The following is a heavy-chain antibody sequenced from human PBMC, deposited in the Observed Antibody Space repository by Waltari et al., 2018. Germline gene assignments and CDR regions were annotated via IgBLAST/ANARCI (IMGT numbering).Heavy chain of an antibody. D-gene: IGHD3-10*01. J-gene: IGHJ5*02. Sequence: QVQLVESGGGLVRPGGSLRLSCAASGFTFSDYYMNWIRQAPGKGLEWGSHISDSGSIRDYADSVEGRFTISRDNAKNSLYLQMNSLRVEDTAVYYCTRDKAYGSGSVRIDPWGQGTLVTVSS. CDR1: GFTFSDYY. CDR3: TRDKAYGSGSVRIDP. CDR2: ISDSGSIR. V-gene: IGHV3-11*01.